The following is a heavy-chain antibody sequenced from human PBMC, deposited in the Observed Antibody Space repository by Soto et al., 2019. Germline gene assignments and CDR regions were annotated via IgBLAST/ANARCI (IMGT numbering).Heavy chain of an antibody. CDR1: GFTFDDYA. D-gene: IGHD3-22*01. CDR3: AMSNSNDLYYHFES. V-gene: IGHV3-9*01. Sequence: PGGSLRLSCAASGFTFDDYAMHWVRQAPGKGLEWVSGINWNSDTIGYADSVKGRFTVSRDNAKGSLFLQMSSLRAEDTAVYFCAMSNSNDLYYHFESWGQGTPVTVSS. CDR2: INWNSDTI. J-gene: IGHJ4*02.